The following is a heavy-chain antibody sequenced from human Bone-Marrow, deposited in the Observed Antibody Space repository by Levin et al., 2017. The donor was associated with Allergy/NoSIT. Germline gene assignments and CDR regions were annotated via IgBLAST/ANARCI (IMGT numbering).Heavy chain of an antibody. V-gene: IGHV3-48*02. CDR2: ISSSSTTI. CDR3: ARQSSGWY. Sequence: GESLKISCAASGFTFSSYSMNWVRQAPGKGLEWVSYISSSSTTIYYADSVKGRFTISRDNAKNSLYLQMNSLRDEDTAVYYCARQSSGWYWGQGTLVTVSS. J-gene: IGHJ4*02. D-gene: IGHD6-19*01. CDR1: GFTFSSYS.